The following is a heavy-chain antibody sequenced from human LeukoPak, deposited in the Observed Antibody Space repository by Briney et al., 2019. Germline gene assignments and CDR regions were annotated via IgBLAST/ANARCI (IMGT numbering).Heavy chain of an antibody. J-gene: IGHJ4*02. V-gene: IGHV3-30*02. CDR3: AKARDYYGSGYHDY. D-gene: IGHD3-10*01. CDR1: GFTFSSYG. Sequence: GGSLRLSCAASGFTFSSYGMHWVRQAPGKGLEGVAFIRYDGSNKYYADSVKGRFTISRDNSKNTLYLQMNSLRAEDTAVYYCAKARDYYGSGYHDYWGQGTLVTVSS. CDR2: IRYDGSNK.